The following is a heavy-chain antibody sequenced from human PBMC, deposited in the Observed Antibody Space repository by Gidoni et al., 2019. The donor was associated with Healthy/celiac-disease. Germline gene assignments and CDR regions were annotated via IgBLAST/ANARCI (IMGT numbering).Heavy chain of an antibody. CDR3: ARDLRGIVGNHFDN. D-gene: IGHD1-26*01. J-gene: IGHJ4*02. CDR1: GFTFSIYF. CDR2: INSDGGST. Sequence: EVQLVESGGGLVQPGGSLRVSCAASGFTFSIYFMHWVRQAPGKGLVWVSRINSDGGSTTYADSVKGRFTISRDNAKNTLYLQMNSLRAEDTAVYYCARDLRGIVGNHFDNWGQGTLVSVSS. V-gene: IGHV3-74*01.